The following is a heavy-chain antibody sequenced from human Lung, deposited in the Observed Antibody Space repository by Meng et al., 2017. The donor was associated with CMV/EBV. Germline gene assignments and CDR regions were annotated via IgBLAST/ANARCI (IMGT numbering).Heavy chain of an antibody. V-gene: IGHV4-31*03. J-gene: IGHJ6*02. CDR1: GGSISSGGYY. CDR2: IYYSGST. CDR3: ARDRSHSYYYYGMDV. Sequence: LRLXCTVSGGSISSGGYYWSWIRQHPGKGLEWIGYIYYSGSTYYNPSLKSRVTISVDTSKNQFSLKLSSVTAADTAVYYCARDRSHSYYYYGMDVWGQGXTVTVSS.